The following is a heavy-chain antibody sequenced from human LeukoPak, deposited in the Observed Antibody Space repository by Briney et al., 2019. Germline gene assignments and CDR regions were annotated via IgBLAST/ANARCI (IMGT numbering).Heavy chain of an antibody. Sequence: PSETLSLTCTVSGGSISSSSYYWGWIRQPPGKGLEWIGSIYYSGSTYYNPSLKSRVTISVDTSKNQFSLKLSSVTAADTAVYYCARHSHYDFWSGQFDYWGQGTLVTVSS. D-gene: IGHD3-3*01. CDR3: ARHSHYDFWSGQFDY. V-gene: IGHV4-39*01. J-gene: IGHJ4*02. CDR1: GGSISSSSYY. CDR2: IYYSGST.